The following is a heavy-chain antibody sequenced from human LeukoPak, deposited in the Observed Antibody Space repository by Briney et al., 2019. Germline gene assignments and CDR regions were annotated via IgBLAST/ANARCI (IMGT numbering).Heavy chain of an antibody. CDR3: ARARADYGDYSYDY. V-gene: IGHV3-21*01. J-gene: IGHJ4*02. CDR1: GFTFSSYS. D-gene: IGHD4-17*01. CDR2: ISSSSSYI. Sequence: GSLRLSCAASGFTFSSYSMNWVRQAPGKGLEWVSSISSSSSYIYYADSVKGRFTIFRDNAKNSLYLQMNSLRAEDTAVYYCARARADYGDYSYDYWGQGTLVTVSS.